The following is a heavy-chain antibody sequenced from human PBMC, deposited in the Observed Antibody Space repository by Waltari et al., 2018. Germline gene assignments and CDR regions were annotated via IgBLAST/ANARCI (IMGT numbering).Heavy chain of an antibody. CDR1: GFTFSSYS. J-gene: IGHJ6*02. CDR2: ISSSSSYI. Sequence: DVQLVESGGGLVKPGGSLRLSCAASGFTFSSYSMNWVRQAPGKGLEWVSSISSSSSYIYYADSVNGRFTISRDNGKNSLYLQMSSLRAEDTAVYYCAREALLWFGELLDYYGMDVWGQGTKVTVSS. D-gene: IGHD3-10*01. CDR3: AREALLWFGELLDYYGMDV. V-gene: IGHV3-21*01.